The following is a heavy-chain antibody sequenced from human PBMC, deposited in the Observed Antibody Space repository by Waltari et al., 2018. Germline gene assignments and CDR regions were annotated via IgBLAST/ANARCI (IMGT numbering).Heavy chain of an antibody. CDR3: AKKGSSGYYYPFDY. D-gene: IGHD3-22*01. V-gene: IGHV3-23*03. Sequence: EVQLLESGGGLVQPGGSLRLSCAASGFTFSSYAMSWVRRAQGKGLEWVSVIYSGGSTYYADSVKGRFTISRDNSKNTLYLQMNSLRAEDTAVYYCAKKGSSGYYYPFDYWGQGTLVTVSS. CDR2: IYSGGST. CDR1: GFTFSSYA. J-gene: IGHJ4*02.